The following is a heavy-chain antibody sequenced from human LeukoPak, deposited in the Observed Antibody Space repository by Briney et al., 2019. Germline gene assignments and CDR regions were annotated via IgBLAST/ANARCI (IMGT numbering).Heavy chain of an antibody. CDR2: IIPIFGTA. Sequence: SVKLSCKASGGTFTSYAISWVRQAPGQGLEWRGGIIPIFGTANYAQKFQGRVTITADESTSTAYMELSSLRSEDTAVYYCAGDGGIIAAADPDYYYYMDVWGKGTTVTISS. V-gene: IGHV1-69*13. CDR3: AGDGGIIAAADPDYYYYMDV. CDR1: GGTFTSYA. D-gene: IGHD6-13*01. J-gene: IGHJ6*03.